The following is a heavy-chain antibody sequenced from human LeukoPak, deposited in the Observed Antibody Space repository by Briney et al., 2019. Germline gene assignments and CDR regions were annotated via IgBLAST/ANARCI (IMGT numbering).Heavy chain of an antibody. CDR1: VFTFTSYS. CDR3: AKSGYSYGLGAFDI. J-gene: IGHJ3*02. D-gene: IGHD5-18*01. V-gene: IGHV3-23*01. Sequence: GGSLRLSCAASVFTFTSYSISWVRQAPWKGREWVSAISGSGGSTYYADSVKGRFTISRDNSKNTLYLQMNSLRAEDTAVYYCAKSGYSYGLGAFDIWGQGTMVTVSS. CDR2: ISGSGGST.